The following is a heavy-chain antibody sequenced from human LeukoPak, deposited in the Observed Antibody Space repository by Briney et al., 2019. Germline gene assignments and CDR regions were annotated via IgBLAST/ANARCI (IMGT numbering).Heavy chain of an antibody. D-gene: IGHD4-23*01. CDR3: ARETVVTTGGWFDP. CDR1: GGSISSRSYY. Sequence: SETLSLTCTVSGGSISSRSYYWGWIRQPPGKGLEWIGSVYYSGSTYYNPSLKSRVTISVDTSKNQFSLKLSSVTAADTAVYYCARETVVTTGGWFDPWGQGTLVTVSS. J-gene: IGHJ5*02. CDR2: VYYSGST. V-gene: IGHV4-39*07.